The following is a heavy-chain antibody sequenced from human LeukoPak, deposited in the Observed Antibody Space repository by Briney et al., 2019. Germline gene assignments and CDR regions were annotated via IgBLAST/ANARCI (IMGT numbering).Heavy chain of an antibody. J-gene: IGHJ4*02. V-gene: IGHV5-51*01. Sequence: GESLKISCEASGYSFTSYWIGWVRQMPGKGLEWMGVIYPGDSDTRYSPSFQGQVTISADKSISTAYLQWSSLKASDTALYYCARPSSSWYDNFDYWGQGTLVTVPS. CDR2: IYPGDSDT. CDR1: GYSFTSYW. CDR3: ARPSSSWYDNFDY. D-gene: IGHD6-13*01.